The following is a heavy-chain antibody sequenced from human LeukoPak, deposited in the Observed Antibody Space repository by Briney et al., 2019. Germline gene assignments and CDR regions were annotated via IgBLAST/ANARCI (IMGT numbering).Heavy chain of an antibody. D-gene: IGHD6-19*01. CDR3: ARGYIKQWLARGAFDI. CDR1: GFTFSSYW. Sequence: GGSLRLSCAASGFTFSSYWMHWVRQAPGKGLVWVSRINSDGSSTSYADSVKGRFTISRDNAKNTLYLQTNSLRAEDTAVYYCARGYIKQWLARGAFDIWGQGTMVTVSS. J-gene: IGHJ3*02. V-gene: IGHV3-74*01. CDR2: INSDGSST.